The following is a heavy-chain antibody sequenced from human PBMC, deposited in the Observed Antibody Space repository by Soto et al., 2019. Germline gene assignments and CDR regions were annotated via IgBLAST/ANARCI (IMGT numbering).Heavy chain of an antibody. CDR2: ISYGGSNK. CDR3: ARPLEYSSSPWYGLDV. V-gene: IGHV3-30-3*01. CDR1: GSNFSSYG. D-gene: IGHD6-6*01. J-gene: IGHJ6*02. Sequence: GGSLRLSCAASGSNFSSYGMHWVRQAPGKGLEWVAVISYGGSNKYYPDSVKGRFTISRDNSKNTLFLQMNSLRAEDTAVYYCARPLEYSSSPWYGLDVWGQGTTVTVSS.